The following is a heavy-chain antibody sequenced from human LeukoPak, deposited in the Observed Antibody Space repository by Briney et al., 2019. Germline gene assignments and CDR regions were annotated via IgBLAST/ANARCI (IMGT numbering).Heavy chain of an antibody. J-gene: IGHJ4*02. CDR3: ARRPAAGNRFDY. D-gene: IGHD6-13*01. Sequence: GGSLRLSCAASGFTFSSYAMHWVRQAPGKGLEWVAVISYDGSNKYYADSVKGRFTISRDNSKNTLYLQMNSLRAEDTAVYYCARRPAAGNRFDYWGQGTLVTVSS. V-gene: IGHV3-30-3*01. CDR2: ISYDGSNK. CDR1: GFTFSSYA.